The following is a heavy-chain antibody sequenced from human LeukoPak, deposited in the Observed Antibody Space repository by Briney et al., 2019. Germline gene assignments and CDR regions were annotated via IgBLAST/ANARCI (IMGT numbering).Heavy chain of an antibody. CDR1: GYSFTSYW. V-gene: IGHV5-51*01. D-gene: IGHD4-17*01. J-gene: IGHJ5*02. CDR3: ARLGGYGDFTRQNWFDP. Sequence: HGESLKISCKGSGYSFTSYWIGWVRQMPGKGLKWMGIIYPGDSDTRYSPSFQGQVTISADKSISTAYLQWSSLKASDTAMYYCARLGGYGDFTRQNWFDPWGQGTLVTVSS. CDR2: IYPGDSDT.